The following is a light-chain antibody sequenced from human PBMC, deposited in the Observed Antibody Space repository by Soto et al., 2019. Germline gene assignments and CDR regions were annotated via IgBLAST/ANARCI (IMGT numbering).Light chain of an antibody. CDR3: QQYNSYPWT. CDR2: KAS. CDR1: QGIRND. V-gene: IGKV1-17*01. Sequence: DIQLTQSPSFLSASIGDRVTITCRASQGIRNDLGWYQQKPGKAPKLLIYKASSLESGVPSRFSGSGSGTEFTLTISSLQPDDFATYYCQQYNSYPWTFGQGTKVDIK. J-gene: IGKJ1*01.